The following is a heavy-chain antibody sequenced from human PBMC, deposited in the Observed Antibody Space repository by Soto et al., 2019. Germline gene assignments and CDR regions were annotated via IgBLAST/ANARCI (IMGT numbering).Heavy chain of an antibody. V-gene: IGHV3-74*01. CDR2: INSDGSST. Sequence: PGGSLRLSCAAAGFTFSSYWMHWVRQAPGKGLVWVSRINSDGSSTSYADSVKGRFTISRDNAKNTLYLQMNSLRAEDTAVYYCAVESFSNTHQYWGQGTMVTVSS. CDR1: GFTFSSYW. J-gene: IGHJ3*01. CDR3: AVESFSNTHQY. D-gene: IGHD2-2*02.